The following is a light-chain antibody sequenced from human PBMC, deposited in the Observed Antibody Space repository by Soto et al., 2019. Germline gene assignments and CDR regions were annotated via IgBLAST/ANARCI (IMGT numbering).Light chain of an antibody. CDR1: QSVGTF. J-gene: IGKJ5*01. V-gene: IGKV3D-15*01. CDR2: DAS. Sequence: IVLIQSPATLSLSPVEGAPLSCRTSQSVGTFFAWYQQKPGQAPRLLIYDASNRATGIPARFSGWGSGTEFTLTISSLQSEDFAVYYCQQYHNWPPITFGQGTRLE. CDR3: QQYHNWPPIT.